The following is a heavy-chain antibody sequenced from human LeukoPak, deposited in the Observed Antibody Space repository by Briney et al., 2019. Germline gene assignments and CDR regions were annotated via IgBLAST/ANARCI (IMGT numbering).Heavy chain of an antibody. D-gene: IGHD5-18*01. CDR1: GYTFTGYY. CDR2: INPNSGGT. CDR3: ARDTAMVTNWFDP. Sequence: GASVTVSCKTSGYTFTGYYMHWVRQAPGQGLEWMGWINPNSGGTNYAQKFQGRVTMTRDTSISTAYMELSRLRSDDTAVYYCARDTAMVTNWFDPWGQGTLVTVSS. J-gene: IGHJ5*02. V-gene: IGHV1-2*02.